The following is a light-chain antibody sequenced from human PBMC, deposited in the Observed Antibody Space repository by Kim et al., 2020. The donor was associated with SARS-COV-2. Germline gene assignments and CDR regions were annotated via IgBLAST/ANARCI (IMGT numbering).Light chain of an antibody. V-gene: IGKV3-20*01. J-gene: IGKJ1*01. CDR1: QSVTSSY. Sequence: SPGERATLSCRASQSVTSSYLAWYQQKPGQAPRLLIYGASNRATGIPDRCSGSGSGTDFTLTISRLEPEDFTVYYCQQYGSSPWTFGQGTKVDIK. CDR2: GAS. CDR3: QQYGSSPWT.